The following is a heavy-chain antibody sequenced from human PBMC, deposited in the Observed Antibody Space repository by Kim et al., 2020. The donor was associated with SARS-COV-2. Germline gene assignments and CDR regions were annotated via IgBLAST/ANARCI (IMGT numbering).Heavy chain of an antibody. J-gene: IGHJ3*02. V-gene: IGHV3-13*01. Sequence: SVKGRFTISRENAKNSLYLQMNSLRAGDTAVYYCARADSGYGSAEGAFDIWGQGTMFTVSS. D-gene: IGHD3-10*01. CDR3: ARADSGYGSAEGAFDI.